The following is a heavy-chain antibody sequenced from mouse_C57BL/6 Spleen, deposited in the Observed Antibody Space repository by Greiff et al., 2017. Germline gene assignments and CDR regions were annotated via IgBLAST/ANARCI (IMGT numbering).Heavy chain of an antibody. V-gene: IGHV7-3*01. Sequence: EVQVVESGGGLVQPGGSLSLSCAASGFTFTDYYMSWVRQPPGKALEWLGFIRNKANGYTTEYSASVKGRFTISRDNSQSILYLQMNALRAEDSATYYCARWGNYFDYWGQGTTLTVSS. J-gene: IGHJ2*01. CDR3: ARWGNYFDY. CDR1: GFTFTDYY. CDR2: IRNKANGYTT.